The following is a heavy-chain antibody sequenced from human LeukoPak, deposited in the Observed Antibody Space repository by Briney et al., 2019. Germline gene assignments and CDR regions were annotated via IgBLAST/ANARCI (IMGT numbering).Heavy chain of an antibody. CDR3: TRLPRETAGDY. Sequence: GGSLRLSCAASGFTFRHSWLSWIRQTPGKGLEWVSNIHPDSSAKFYADSMEGRFTISRDNTKNSLHLQRDSARRDATGLYYCTRLPRETAGDYWGQGVPVIVSS. CDR1: GFTFRHSW. D-gene: IGHD1-14*01. CDR2: IHPDSSAK. J-gene: IGHJ4*02. V-gene: IGHV3-7*03.